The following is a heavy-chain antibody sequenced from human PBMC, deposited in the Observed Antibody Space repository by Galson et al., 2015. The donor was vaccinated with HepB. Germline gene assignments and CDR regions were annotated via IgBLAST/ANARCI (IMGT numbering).Heavy chain of an antibody. D-gene: IGHD4-17*01. CDR3: ASYGDYVY. CDR1: GGSISSYY. CDR2: IYYSGST. J-gene: IGHJ4*02. Sequence: SETLSLTCTVSGGSISSYYWSWIRQPPGKGLEWIGYIYYSGSTNYNPSLKSRVTISVDTSKNQFSLKLSSVTAADTAVYYCASYGDYVYWGQGTLVTASS. V-gene: IGHV4-59*01.